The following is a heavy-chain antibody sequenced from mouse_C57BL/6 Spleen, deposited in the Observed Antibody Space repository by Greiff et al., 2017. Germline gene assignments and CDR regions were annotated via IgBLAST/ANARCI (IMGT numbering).Heavy chain of an antibody. CDR3: ARWDYDVAWFAY. D-gene: IGHD2-4*01. J-gene: IGHJ3*01. Sequence: QVQLQQSGAELVRPGASVKLSCKASGYTFTDYYINWVKQRPGQGLEWIARIYPGSGNTYYNEKFKGKATLTAEKSSSTAYMQLSSLTSEDSAVYFCARWDYDVAWFAYWGQGTLVTVSA. CDR1: GYTFTDYY. V-gene: IGHV1-76*01. CDR2: IYPGSGNT.